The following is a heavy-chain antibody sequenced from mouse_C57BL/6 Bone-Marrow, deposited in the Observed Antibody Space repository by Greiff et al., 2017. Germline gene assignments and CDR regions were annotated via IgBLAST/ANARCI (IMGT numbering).Heavy chain of an antibody. D-gene: IGHD1-1*01. CDR2: IYPRSGNT. CDR3: ARSSYYYGSSYPDY. Sequence: VMLVESGAELARPGASVKLSCKASGYTFTSYGISWVKQRTGQGLEWIGEIYPRSGNTYYNEKFKGKATLTADKSSSTAYMELRSLTSEDSAVYFCARSSYYYGSSYPDYWGQGTTLTVSS. V-gene: IGHV1-81*01. J-gene: IGHJ2*01. CDR1: GYTFTSYG.